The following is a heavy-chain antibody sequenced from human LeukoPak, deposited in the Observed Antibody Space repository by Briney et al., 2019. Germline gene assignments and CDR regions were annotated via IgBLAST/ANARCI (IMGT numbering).Heavy chain of an antibody. V-gene: IGHV1-46*01. D-gene: IGHD3-9*01. Sequence: ASVKVSCKASGYTFTSYYMHWVRQAPGQGLEWMGIINPSGGSTSYAQKFQGRVTMTRDMSTSTVYMELSSLRSEDTAVYYCARDLSLRYFDWSPLTFDYWGQGTLVTVSS. CDR2: INPSGGST. J-gene: IGHJ4*02. CDR1: GYTFTSYY. CDR3: ARDLSLRYFDWSPLTFDY.